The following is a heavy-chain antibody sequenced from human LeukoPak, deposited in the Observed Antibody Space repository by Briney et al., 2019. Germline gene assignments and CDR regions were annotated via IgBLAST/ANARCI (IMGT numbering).Heavy chain of an antibody. J-gene: IGHJ4*02. CDR3: ARGWEVRYSSSWPNFDY. CDR1: GGSISSYY. V-gene: IGHV4-59*01. Sequence: PSETLSLTCTVSGGSISSYYWSWIRQPPGKGLEWIGYIYYSGSTNYNPSLKGRVTISVDTSKNQFSLKLSSVTAADTAVYYCARGWEVRYSSSWPNFDYWGQGTLVTVSS. CDR2: IYYSGST. D-gene: IGHD6-13*01.